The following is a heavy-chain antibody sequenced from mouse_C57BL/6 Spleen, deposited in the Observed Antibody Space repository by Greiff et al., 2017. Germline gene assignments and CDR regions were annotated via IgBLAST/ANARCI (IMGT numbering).Heavy chain of an antibody. V-gene: IGHV1-80*01. Sequence: QVQLQQSGAELVKPGASVKISCKASGYAFSSYWMNWVKQRPGKGLEWIGQIYPGDGDTNYNGKFKGKATLTADKSSSTAYMQLRSLTSEDSAVYFCARDDAGYYAMDYWGQGTSVTVSS. J-gene: IGHJ4*01. CDR2: IYPGDGDT. CDR3: ARDDAGYYAMDY. D-gene: IGHD2-12*01. CDR1: GYAFSSYW.